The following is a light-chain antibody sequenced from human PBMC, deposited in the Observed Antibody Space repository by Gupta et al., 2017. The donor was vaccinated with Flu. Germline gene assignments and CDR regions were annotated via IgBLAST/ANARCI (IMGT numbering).Light chain of an antibody. Sequence: QSALTPPASVSGSPGQSITISCTGTSSDVGGYNYVSWYQQHPGKAPKLMIYEVSNRPSGVSNRFSGSKSGNPASLTISGLQAEDEVDYYCSSYTSSSTLVFGGGTKLTVL. V-gene: IGLV2-14*01. CDR3: SSYTSSSTLV. CDR2: EVS. J-gene: IGLJ2*01. CDR1: SSDVGGYNY.